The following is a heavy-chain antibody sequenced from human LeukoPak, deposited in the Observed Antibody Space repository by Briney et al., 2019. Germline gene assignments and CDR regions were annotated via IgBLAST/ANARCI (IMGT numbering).Heavy chain of an antibody. J-gene: IGHJ5*02. Sequence: GESLKISCTGSGYNFTNCWIGWVRQMPGKGLEWMGIIYLGDSDTRYSPSFQGQVTISADKSISSAYLQWSSLKASDTAMYYCAMSPCGKEKLVGNWFDPWGQGTLVTVSS. CDR2: IYLGDSDT. V-gene: IGHV5-51*01. D-gene: IGHD1-26*01. CDR3: AMSPCGKEKLVGNWFDP. CDR1: GYNFTNCW.